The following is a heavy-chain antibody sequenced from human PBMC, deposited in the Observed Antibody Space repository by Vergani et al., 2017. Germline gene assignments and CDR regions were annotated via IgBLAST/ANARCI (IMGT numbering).Heavy chain of an antibody. Sequence: EVQLLESGGGLVQPGGSLRLSCAASGFIFSTYAMSWVRRAPGKGLEWVSGISASGAPTYYADSVKGRVTISSDNSKNTLYLQMNSLRVEDTAVYYCARAYGRYDWFDYWGQRTLVTVSS. CDR1: GFIFSTYA. D-gene: IGHD1-20*01. CDR2: ISASGAPT. CDR3: ARAYGRYDWFDY. V-gene: IGHV3-23*01. J-gene: IGHJ4*01.